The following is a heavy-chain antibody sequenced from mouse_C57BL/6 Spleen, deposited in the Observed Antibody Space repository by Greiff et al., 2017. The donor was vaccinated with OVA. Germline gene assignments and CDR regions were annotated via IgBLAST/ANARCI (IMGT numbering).Heavy chain of an antibody. CDR2: IYPRSGNT. V-gene: IGHV1-81*01. CDR1: GYTFTSYG. Sequence: QVQLQQSGAELARPGASVKLSCKASGYTFTSYGISWVKQRTGQGLEWIGEIYPRSGNTYYNEKFKGKATLTADKSSSTAYMELRSLTSEDSAVYFCAREGIYYGNYPYAMDYWGQGTSVTVSS. D-gene: IGHD2-1*01. CDR3: AREGIYYGNYPYAMDY. J-gene: IGHJ4*01.